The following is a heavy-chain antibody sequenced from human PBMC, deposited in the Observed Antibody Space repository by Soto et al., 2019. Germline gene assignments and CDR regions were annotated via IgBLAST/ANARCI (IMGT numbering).Heavy chain of an antibody. CDR1: GFIFSSYD. V-gene: IGHV3-23*01. CDR3: AKDGFITMIVVVISHFDY. Sequence: GGSLRLSCAASGFIFSSYDMSWVRRAPGKGLEWVSDISGNGGSTYYADSVKGRFTISRDNSKNTLYLQMNSLRAEDTAVYYCAKDGFITMIVVVISHFDYWGQGTLVTVSS. J-gene: IGHJ4*02. D-gene: IGHD3-22*01. CDR2: ISGNGGST.